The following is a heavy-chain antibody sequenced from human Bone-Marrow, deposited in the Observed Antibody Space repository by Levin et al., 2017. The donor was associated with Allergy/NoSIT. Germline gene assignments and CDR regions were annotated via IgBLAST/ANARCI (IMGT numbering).Heavy chain of an antibody. CDR1: NGSFDNYY. CDR3: ARFPQRRFPV. CDR2: IYHTGNT. V-gene: IGHV4-59*01. J-gene: IGHJ4*02. Sequence: TSSETLSLTCTVSNGSFDNYYWSWIRQPPGKRLEWIGYIYHTGNTSYNPSLEARVTISLETSNNQVSLKLRSVTAADTATYYCARFPQRRFPVWGQGARVTVSS.